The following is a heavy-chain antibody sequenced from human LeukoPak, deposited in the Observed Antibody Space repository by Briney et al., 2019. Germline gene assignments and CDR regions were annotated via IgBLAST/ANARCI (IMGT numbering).Heavy chain of an antibody. CDR2: ISGSATSI. V-gene: IGHV3-48*03. CDR3: AREYPDDGDGWGY. Sequence: GGSLRLSCAASGFTFSSFEMNWVRQAPGKGLEWISYISGSATSISYADPVRGRFTISRDNAKNSLYLQMNSLRAEDSAVYYCAREYPDDGDGWGYWGQGSLVTVSS. CDR1: GFTFSSFE. D-gene: IGHD3-10*01. J-gene: IGHJ4*02.